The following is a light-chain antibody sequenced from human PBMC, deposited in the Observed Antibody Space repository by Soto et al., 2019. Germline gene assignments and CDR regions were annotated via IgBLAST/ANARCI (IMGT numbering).Light chain of an antibody. CDR3: TSYAGGDHV. CDR1: SSDVGGYNF. J-gene: IGLJ1*01. CDR2: EVN. V-gene: IGLV2-8*01. Sequence: QSALTQPPSASGSPGQSVTISCTGTSSDVGGYNFVSWYQQYPGKVPKLMFYEVNKRPSGVPDRFSGSKSVNTASLTVSGLQAEDEADYYCTSYAGGDHVFGTGTKVTVL.